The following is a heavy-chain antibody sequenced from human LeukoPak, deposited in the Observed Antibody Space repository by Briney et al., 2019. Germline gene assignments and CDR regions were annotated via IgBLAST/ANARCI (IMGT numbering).Heavy chain of an antibody. Sequence: SETLSLTCAVYGGSFSGYYWSWIRQPPGKGLEWIGEINHSGSTNYNPSLKSRVTISVDTSKNQFSLKLSSVTAADTAVYYCARAPYSSGWSNFDYWGQGTLVTVSS. V-gene: IGHV4-34*01. CDR2: INHSGST. D-gene: IGHD6-19*01. CDR3: ARAPYSSGWSNFDY. CDR1: GGSFSGYY. J-gene: IGHJ4*02.